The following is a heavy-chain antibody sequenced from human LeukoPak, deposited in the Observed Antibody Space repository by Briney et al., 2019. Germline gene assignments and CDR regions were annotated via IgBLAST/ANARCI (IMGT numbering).Heavy chain of an antibody. CDR3: ARKDNSGKGPYYYDY. CDR1: GVSVSSYY. CDR2: IYPSGTT. V-gene: IGHV4-4*07. D-gene: IGHD3-22*01. J-gene: IGHJ4*02. Sequence: SETLSLTCSVSGVSVSSYYWSWIRQPAGKGLEWIGRIYPSGTTHYNPSLKSRVTMSVDTSRNQFSLKLISVTAADTAVYYCARKDNSGKGPYYYDYWGQGTLVTVSS.